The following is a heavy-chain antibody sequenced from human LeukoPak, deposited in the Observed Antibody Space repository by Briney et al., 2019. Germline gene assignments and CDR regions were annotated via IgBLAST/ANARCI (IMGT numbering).Heavy chain of an antibody. V-gene: IGHV3-33*08. J-gene: IGHJ4*02. CDR3: ARANVLMVYATPEYYFDY. CDR1: GFTFSSYA. D-gene: IGHD2-8*01. CDR2: IWYDGSNK. Sequence: PGGSLRLSCAASGFTFSSYAMHWVRQAPGKGLEWVAVIWYDGSNKYYADSVKGRFTISRDNSKNTLYLQMNSLRAEDTAVYYCARANVLMVYATPEYYFDYWGQGTLVTVSS.